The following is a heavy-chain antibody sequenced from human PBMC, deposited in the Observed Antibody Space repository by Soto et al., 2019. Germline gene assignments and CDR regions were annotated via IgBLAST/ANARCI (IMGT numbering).Heavy chain of an antibody. CDR3: VKQAHGLDGVAFDY. V-gene: IGHV3-64D*06. CDR1: GFIFSEST. CDR2: VSTSGRSA. D-gene: IGHD2-15*01. Sequence: GGSLRLSCSASGFIFSESTIYWVRQVPGKGLEAISAVSTSGRSAYYADSVKDRFTISRDNSKNTLFLQMGSLRPEDTAIYYCVKQAHGLDGVAFDYWGQGTQVTVSS. J-gene: IGHJ4*02.